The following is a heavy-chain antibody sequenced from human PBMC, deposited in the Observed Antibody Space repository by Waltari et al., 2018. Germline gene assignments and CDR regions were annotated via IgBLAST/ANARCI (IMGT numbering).Heavy chain of an antibody. CDR1: GFTFSSYA. CDR3: ARPHDILTGYYIPYFDY. D-gene: IGHD3-9*01. V-gene: IGHV3-30-3*01. Sequence: QVQLVESGGGVVQPGRSLRLSCAASGFTFSSYAMHWVRQAPAKGLEWVAVISYDGSNKYYADSVKGRFTISRDNSKNTLYLQMNSLRAEDTAVYYCARPHDILTGYYIPYFDYWGQGTLVTVSS. CDR2: ISYDGSNK. J-gene: IGHJ4*02.